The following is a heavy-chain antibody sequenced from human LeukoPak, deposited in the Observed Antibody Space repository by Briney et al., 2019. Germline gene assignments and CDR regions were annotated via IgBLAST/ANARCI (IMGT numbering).Heavy chain of an antibody. CDR2: ISDSGTT. CDR1: GVPVNGFH. CDR3: ARHVEHAAYFRY. Sequence: PSETLSLTCAVAGVPVNGFHWSWIRQSPGRGLEWLGWISDSGTTNYNPSFRSRLAISADTSKSQLSLELTSVTAADTAVYYCARHVEHAAYFRYWGQGSLVTASS. V-gene: IGHV4-59*08. J-gene: IGHJ4*02. D-gene: IGHD1/OR15-1a*01.